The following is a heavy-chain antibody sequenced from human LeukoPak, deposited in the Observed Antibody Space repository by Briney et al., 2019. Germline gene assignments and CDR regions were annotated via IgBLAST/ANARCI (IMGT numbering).Heavy chain of an antibody. CDR2: IYYSGST. Sequence: SEPLSLTCTVSGGSISSSNYYWGWIRQPPGKGLEWIGSIYYSGSTYYNPSLKSRVTISVDTSKNQFSLKLSSVTAADTAVYYCARLDGYCSGGSCYSVSFVDPWGQGTLVTVSS. J-gene: IGHJ5*02. V-gene: IGHV4-39*01. CDR3: ARLDGYCSGGSCYSVSFVDP. CDR1: GGSISSSNYY. D-gene: IGHD2-15*01.